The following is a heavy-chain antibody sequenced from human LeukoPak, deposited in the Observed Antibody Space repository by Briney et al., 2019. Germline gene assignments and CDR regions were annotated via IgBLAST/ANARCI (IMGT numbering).Heavy chain of an antibody. CDR3: AGATSDYYGSGSYYKFPYYYYGMDV. CDR2: IYYSGST. D-gene: IGHD3-10*01. CDR1: GGSISRGGYY. V-gene: IGHV4-31*03. Sequence: SETLSLTCTVSGGSISRGGYYWSWIRQHPGKGLEWIGYIYYSGSTYYHPSLKSRVTISVDTSKNQFSLKLSSVTAADTAVYYCAGATSDYYGSGSYYKFPYYYYGMDVWGKGTTVTVSS. J-gene: IGHJ6*04.